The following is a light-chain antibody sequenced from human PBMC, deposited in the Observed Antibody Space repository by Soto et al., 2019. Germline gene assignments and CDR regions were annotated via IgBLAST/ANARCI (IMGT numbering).Light chain of an antibody. CDR2: DTS. V-gene: IGLV7-46*01. J-gene: IGLJ2*01. Sequence: QAAVTQEPSLTVTPGGRVTLTCGSSTGGVTSGHYPYWFQQKPGQAPRTLIYDTSNKLSWTPARFSGSLLGGKAALTLSGAQTEDEADYYCLLLYNDGRVFGGGTQMTVL. CDR1: TGGVTSGHY. CDR3: LLLYNDGRV.